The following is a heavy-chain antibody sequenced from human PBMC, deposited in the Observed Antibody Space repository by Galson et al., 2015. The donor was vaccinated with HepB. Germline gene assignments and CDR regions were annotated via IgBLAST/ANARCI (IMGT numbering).Heavy chain of an antibody. CDR2: IYYSGST. J-gene: IGHJ4*02. CDR3: ASRPGGRGYSYGSFDY. D-gene: IGHD5-18*01. Sequence: TLSLTCTVSGGSISSGGYYWSWIRQHPGKGLEWIGYIYYSGSTYYNPSLKSRVTISVDTSKNQFSLKLSSVTAADTAVYYCASRPGGRGYSYGSFDYWGQGTLVTVSS. CDR1: GGSISSGGYY. V-gene: IGHV4-31*03.